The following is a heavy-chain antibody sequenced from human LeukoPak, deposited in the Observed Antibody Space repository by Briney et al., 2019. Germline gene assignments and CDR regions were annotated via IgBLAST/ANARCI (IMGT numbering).Heavy chain of an antibody. CDR1: GLTFSSYG. CDR2: IWYDGSNK. CDR3: ARARVVPAAMSFDP. Sequence: GGSLRLSCAASGLTFSSYGMHWVRQAPGKGLEWVAVIWYDGSNKYYADSVKGRFTISRDNSKNTLYLQMNSLRAEDTAVYYCARARVVPAAMSFDPWGQGTLVTVSS. D-gene: IGHD2-2*01. J-gene: IGHJ5*02. V-gene: IGHV3-33*01.